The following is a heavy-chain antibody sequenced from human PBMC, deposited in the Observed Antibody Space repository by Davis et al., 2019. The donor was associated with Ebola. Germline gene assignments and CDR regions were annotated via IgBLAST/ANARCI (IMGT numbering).Heavy chain of an antibody. CDR2: IWYDGSNK. CDR3: ARDPRIVVVIAPPYYGMDV. D-gene: IGHD2-21*01. Sequence: PGGSLRLSCAASGFTFSSYGMHWVRQAPGKGLEWVAVIWYDGSNKYYADSVKGRFTISRDNSKNTLYLQMNSLRAEDTAVYYCARDPRIVVVIAPPYYGMDVWGQGTTVTVSS. V-gene: IGHV3-33*01. J-gene: IGHJ6*02. CDR1: GFTFSSYG.